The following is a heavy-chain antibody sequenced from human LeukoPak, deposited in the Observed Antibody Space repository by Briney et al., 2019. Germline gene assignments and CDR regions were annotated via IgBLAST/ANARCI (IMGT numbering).Heavy chain of an antibody. J-gene: IGHJ4*02. CDR3: ARARPASGFRGGRFDY. V-gene: IGHV4-59*12. CDR2: IYYSGST. D-gene: IGHD3-3*01. CDR1: GGSISSYY. Sequence: PSETLSLTCTVSGGSISSYYWSWIRQPPGKGLEWIGYIYYSGSTNYNPSLKSRVTISVDTSKNQFSLKLSSVTAADTAVYYCARARPASGFRGGRFDYWGQGTLVTVSS.